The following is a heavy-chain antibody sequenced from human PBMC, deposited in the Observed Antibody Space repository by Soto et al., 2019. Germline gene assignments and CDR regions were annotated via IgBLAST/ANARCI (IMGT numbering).Heavy chain of an antibody. CDR1: GFTVSSNY. Sequence: PGGSLRLSCAASGFTVSSNYMSWVRQAPGKGLEWVSVIYSGGSTYYADSVKGRFTISRDNSKNTLYLQMNSLRAEDTAVYYCAGVGRGGDHYFDYWGQGTLVTVSS. J-gene: IGHJ4*02. V-gene: IGHV3-53*01. CDR3: AGVGRGGDHYFDY. D-gene: IGHD2-21*02. CDR2: IYSGGST.